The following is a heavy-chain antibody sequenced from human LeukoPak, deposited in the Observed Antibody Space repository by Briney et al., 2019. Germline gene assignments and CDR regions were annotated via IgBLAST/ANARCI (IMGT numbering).Heavy chain of an antibody. V-gene: IGHV1-69*05. J-gene: IGHJ5*02. Sequence: ASVKVSCKASGGTFSSYAISWVRQAPGQGLEWMGGIIPIFGTANYAQKFQGRVTITTDESTSTAYMELSSLRSEDTAVYYCARAQQLVRNWFDPWGQGTLVTVSS. CDR2: IIPIFGTA. CDR3: ARAQQLVRNWFDP. CDR1: GGTFSSYA. D-gene: IGHD6-13*01.